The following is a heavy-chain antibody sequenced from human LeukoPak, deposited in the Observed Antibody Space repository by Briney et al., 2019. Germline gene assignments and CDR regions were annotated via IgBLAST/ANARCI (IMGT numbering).Heavy chain of an antibody. CDR1: GFTFSSYW. CDR2: INQDGSGK. V-gene: IGHV3-7*05. CDR3: ARTIAAKSNWFDP. Sequence: GGSLRLSCAASGFTFSSYWMTWVRQAPGKGLEWVANINQDGSGKYYVDSVKGRFTISRDNAKNSLDLQMDSLRAEDTAVYYCARTIAAKSNWFDPWGQGGLWTVSS. D-gene: IGHD2-15*01. J-gene: IGHJ5*02.